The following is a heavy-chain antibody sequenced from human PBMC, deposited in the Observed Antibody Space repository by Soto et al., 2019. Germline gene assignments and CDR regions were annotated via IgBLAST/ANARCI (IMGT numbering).Heavy chain of an antibody. CDR2: ISANSGNT. V-gene: IGHV1-18*01. CDR1: GYTFTVNG. CDR3: ARDRDYSLDF. J-gene: IGHJ4*02. Sequence: QVPLVQSGVEVKKPGASVKVSCKTSGYTFTVNGISWVRQAPGQGLEWMGWISANSGNTNYAPKFQGRVTLTTDTATCTAYMKLRCLRSDDTAIDYCARDRDYSLDFGGQETLVIVSS. D-gene: IGHD2-21*01.